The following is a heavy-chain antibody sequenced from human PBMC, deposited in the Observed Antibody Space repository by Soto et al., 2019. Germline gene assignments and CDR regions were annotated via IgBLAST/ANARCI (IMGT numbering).Heavy chain of an antibody. V-gene: IGHV3-30*04. D-gene: IGHD2-2*01. CDR3: ARDQNPYSTNYYYYRDV. CDR2: ISYDGSNK. Sequence: GGSLRLSCAASGFTFSSYPMHWIRQAPGKGLEWVAVISYDGSNKYYADSVKGRFTISRDNSKNTLYLQMNSLRAEDTAVYYCARDQNPYSTNYYYYRDVWGKGTTGTVPS. CDR1: GFTFSSYP. J-gene: IGHJ6*03.